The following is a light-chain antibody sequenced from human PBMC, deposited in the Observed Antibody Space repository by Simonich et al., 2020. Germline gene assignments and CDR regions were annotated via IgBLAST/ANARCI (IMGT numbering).Light chain of an antibody. CDR1: SGHSSYA. CDR2: LNSDGSH. J-gene: IGLJ2*01. Sequence: QLVLTQSPSASASLGASVKLTCTLSSGHSSYAIARHQQPPEKGPRNLRKLNSDGSHSKGDGIPDRFSGSSSGAERYLTISILQSEDEADYYCQTWGTGIVVFGGGTKLTVL. CDR3: QTWGTGIVV. V-gene: IGLV4-69*01.